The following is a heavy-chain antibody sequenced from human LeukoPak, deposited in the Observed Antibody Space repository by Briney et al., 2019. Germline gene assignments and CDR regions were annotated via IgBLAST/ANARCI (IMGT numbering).Heavy chain of an antibody. D-gene: IGHD2-2*01. V-gene: IGHV3-21*01. CDR2: ISSSSSYI. CDR3: ARSYCSSTSCFLHY. Sequence: GGSLRLSCAASGFTFSSYGMNWVRQAPGKGLEWVSSISSSSSYIYYADSVKGRFTISRDNAKNSLYLQMNSLRAEDTTVYYCARSYCSSTSCFLHYWGQGTLVIVSS. J-gene: IGHJ4*02. CDR1: GFTFSSYG.